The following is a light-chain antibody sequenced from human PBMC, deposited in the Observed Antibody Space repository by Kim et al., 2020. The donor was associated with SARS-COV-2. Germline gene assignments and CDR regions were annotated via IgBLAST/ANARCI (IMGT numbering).Light chain of an antibody. V-gene: IGLV2-11*01. J-gene: IGLJ1*01. CDR3: CSYAGSYTYV. CDR1: SADIGAYIY. CDR2: DFS. Sequence: GQSVTISCPGSSADIGAYIYVSCYQPHPGKAPKVIIFDFSKIPSGFPDRFSVSQSDNTASLTISGLQTNDEAEYYFCSYAGSYTYVFVGGTKVTVL.